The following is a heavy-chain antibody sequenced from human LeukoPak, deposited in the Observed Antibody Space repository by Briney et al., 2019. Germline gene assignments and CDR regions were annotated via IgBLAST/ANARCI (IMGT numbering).Heavy chain of an antibody. CDR2: IYHSGST. V-gene: IGHV4-30-2*01. D-gene: IGHD3-22*01. CDR3: ARGGSSGYYAFDI. J-gene: IGHJ3*02. CDR1: GGSISSGGYS. Sequence: PSQTLSLTCAVSGGSISSGGYSWSWIRQPPGKGPEWIGYIYHSGSTYYNPSLKSRVTISVDRSKNQFSLKLSSVTAADTAVYYCARGGSSGYYAFDIWGQGTMVTVSS.